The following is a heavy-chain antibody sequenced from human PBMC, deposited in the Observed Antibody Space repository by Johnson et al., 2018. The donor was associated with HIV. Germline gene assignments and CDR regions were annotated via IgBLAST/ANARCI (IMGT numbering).Heavy chain of an antibody. V-gene: IGHV3-30*02. CDR2: IRYDGNKK. CDR3: ARSASKYDAFDI. CDR1: GFTFSNYG. Sequence: QVQLVESGGGLVQPGGSLRLSCTASGFTFSNYGMHWVRQAPGKGLEWVAFIRYDGNKKYYVDSVKGRFTISRDNAKNTLYLQMNSLRAEDTAVYYCARSASKYDAFDIWGQGTMVTVSS. J-gene: IGHJ3*02.